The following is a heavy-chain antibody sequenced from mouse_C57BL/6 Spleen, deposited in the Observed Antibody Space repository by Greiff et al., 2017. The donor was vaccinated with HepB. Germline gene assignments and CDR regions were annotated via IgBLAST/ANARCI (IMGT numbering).Heavy chain of an antibody. CDR3: ARTDDYDGDYAMDY. J-gene: IGHJ4*01. Sequence: EVKLMESGGGLVKPGGSLKLSCAASGFTFSDYGMHWVRQAPEKGLEWVAYISSGSSTIYYADTVKGRFTISRDNAKNTLFLQMTSLRSEDTAMYYSARTDDYDGDYAMDYWGQGTSVTVSS. CDR1: GFTFSDYG. V-gene: IGHV5-17*01. D-gene: IGHD2-4*01. CDR2: ISSGSSTI.